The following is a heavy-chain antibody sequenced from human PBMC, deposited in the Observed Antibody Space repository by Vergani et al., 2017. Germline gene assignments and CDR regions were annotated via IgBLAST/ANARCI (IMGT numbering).Heavy chain of an antibody. CDR1: GGSISSYY. CDR3: ASLSDMVRGADY. Sequence: QVQLQESGPGLVKPSETLSLTCTVSGGSISSYYWSWIRQPPGKGLEWIGEINHSGSTNYNPSLKSRVTISVDTSKNQFSLKLSSVTAADTAVYYCASLSDMVRGADYWGQGTLVTVSS. V-gene: IGHV4-34*01. CDR2: INHSGST. D-gene: IGHD3-10*01. J-gene: IGHJ4*02.